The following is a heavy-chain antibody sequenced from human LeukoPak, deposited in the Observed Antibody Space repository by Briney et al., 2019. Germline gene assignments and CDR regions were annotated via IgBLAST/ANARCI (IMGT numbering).Heavy chain of an antibody. D-gene: IGHD1-26*01. CDR1: GGTFSSYA. J-gene: IGHJ4*02. CDR3: ARTQVGSYPDY. V-gene: IGHV1-2*02. CDR2: INPDSGGT. Sequence: ASVKVSCKASGGTFSSYAISWVRQAPGQGLEWMGWINPDSGGTNYAQKFQGRVTMTRDTSISTAYMELSRLRSDDTAVYYCARTQVGSYPDYWGQGTLVTVSS.